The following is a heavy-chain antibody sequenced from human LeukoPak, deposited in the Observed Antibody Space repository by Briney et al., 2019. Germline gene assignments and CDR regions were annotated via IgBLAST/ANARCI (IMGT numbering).Heavy chain of an antibody. Sequence: GGSLRLSCAASGFSFSSFAMSWVRQAPGKGLEWVSAISGSGGDSTYYADSVKGRFTISRDNSKNTLYLQMNSLRAEEAAVYYCAKGMRWELPLAYWGQGTLVTVSS. CDR2: ISGSGGDST. D-gene: IGHD2-15*01. J-gene: IGHJ4*02. V-gene: IGHV3-23*01. CDR3: AKGMRWELPLAY. CDR1: GFSFSSFA.